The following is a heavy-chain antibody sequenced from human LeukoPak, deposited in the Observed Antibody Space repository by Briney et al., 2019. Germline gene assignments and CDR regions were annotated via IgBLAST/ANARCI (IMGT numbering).Heavy chain of an antibody. J-gene: IGHJ4*02. V-gene: IGHV4-34*01. D-gene: IGHD3-10*01. Sequence: SETLSLTCAVYGGSFSGYYWSWIRQPPGKGLEWIGSIYYSGSTYYNPSLKSRVTISVDTSKNQFSLKLSSVTAADTAVYYCARDGWFGELLLNYWGQGTLVTVSS. CDR1: GGSFSGYY. CDR3: ARDGWFGELLLNY. CDR2: IYYSGST.